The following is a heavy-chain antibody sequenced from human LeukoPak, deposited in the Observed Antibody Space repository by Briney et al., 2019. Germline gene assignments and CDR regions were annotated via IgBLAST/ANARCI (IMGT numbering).Heavy chain of an antibody. Sequence: GGSLRLSCAASGFTFSSYEMNWVRQAPGKGLEWVSYISSGGSTRYYADSVRGRFTISRDNAKNSLYVQMNSLRAEDTAVYYCARVRDGSQDSWGQGTLVTVSS. CDR1: GFTFSSYE. CDR2: ISSGGSTR. CDR3: ARVRDGSQDS. D-gene: IGHD5-24*01. V-gene: IGHV3-48*03. J-gene: IGHJ4*02.